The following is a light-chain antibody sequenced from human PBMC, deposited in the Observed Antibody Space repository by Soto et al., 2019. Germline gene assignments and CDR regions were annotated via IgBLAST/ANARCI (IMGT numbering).Light chain of an antibody. CDR3: QTWATGPDWV. CDR1: SGHSTYT. Sequence: QLVLTQSPSASASMGASVKLTCTLSSGHSTYTIVWHQQQQDKGPRYLMNLDSDGSHYKGDGIPDRFSGSSSGAERYLTISSLQSDDEADYYCQTWATGPDWVFGGGTKVTVL. CDR2: LDSDGSH. V-gene: IGLV4-69*01. J-gene: IGLJ3*02.